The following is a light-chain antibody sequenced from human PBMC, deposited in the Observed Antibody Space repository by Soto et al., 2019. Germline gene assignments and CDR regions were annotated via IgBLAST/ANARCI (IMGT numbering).Light chain of an antibody. CDR1: SSDVGGYNY. Sequence: QSVLTQPPSASGSPGHSVTISCTGTSSDVGGYNYVSWYQHHPDKAPKLIIYEVYKRPSGVPDRFSGSKSGNTASLTVSGLQAEDEAEYYCSSYAASDSFVVVGGGTKLTVL. J-gene: IGLJ2*01. CDR2: EVY. CDR3: SSYAASDSFVV. V-gene: IGLV2-8*01.